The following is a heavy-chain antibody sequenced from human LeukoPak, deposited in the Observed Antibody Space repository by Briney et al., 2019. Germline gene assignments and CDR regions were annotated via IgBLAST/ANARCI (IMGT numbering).Heavy chain of an antibody. V-gene: IGHV1-8*01. CDR1: GYTFTSYD. D-gene: IGHD2-21*02. J-gene: IGHJ5*02. CDR2: MNPNSGNT. Sequence: ASVKVSFKASGYTFTSYDINWVRQATGQGLEWMGWMNPNSGNTGYAQKFQGRVTMTRNTSISTAYMELSSLRSEDTAVYYCARTHPPHIVVVTAISNWFDPWGQGTLVTVSS. CDR3: ARTHPPHIVVVTAISNWFDP.